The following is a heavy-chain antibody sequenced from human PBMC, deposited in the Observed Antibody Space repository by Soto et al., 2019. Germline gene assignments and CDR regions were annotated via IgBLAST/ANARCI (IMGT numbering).Heavy chain of an antibody. Sequence: QVHLVESGGGVVQPGQSLRLSCAASGFTFSTYAMHWLRQAPGKGLEWVAIISYDSTNKFYADSVKGRFTISRDNSKNMTYLQRNRLRPEVTAVYYCAKNDQRRRSAAHCYPVYWGEGTLVTVYS. CDR2: ISYDSTNK. CDR1: GFTFSTYA. CDR3: AKNDQRRRSAAHCYPVY. D-gene: IGHD2-15*01. V-gene: IGHV3-30*18. J-gene: IGHJ4*02.